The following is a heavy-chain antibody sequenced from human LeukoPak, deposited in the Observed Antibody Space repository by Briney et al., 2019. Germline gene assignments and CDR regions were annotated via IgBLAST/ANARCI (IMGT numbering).Heavy chain of an antibody. CDR1: GGSISSGGYS. CDR2: IYHSGST. Sequence: SETLSLTCAVSGGSISSGGYSWSWIRQPPGKGLEWIGYIYHSGSTYYNPSLKSRVTISVDRSKNQFSLKLSSVTAADTAEYYCARGVSPSSYYYGSGSLVWFDPWGQGTLVTVSS. D-gene: IGHD3-10*01. V-gene: IGHV4-30-2*01. J-gene: IGHJ5*02. CDR3: ARGVSPSSYYYGSGSLVWFDP.